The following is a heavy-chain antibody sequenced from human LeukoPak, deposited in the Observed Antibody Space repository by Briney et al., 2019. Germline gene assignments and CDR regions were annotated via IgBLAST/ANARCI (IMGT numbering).Heavy chain of an antibody. J-gene: IGHJ4*02. CDR1: GFTFSIYA. CDR3: AKDGICSGGSCYLDATDY. V-gene: IGHV3-23*01. CDR2: ISGSGDNT. D-gene: IGHD2-15*01. Sequence: GGSLRLSCAASGFTFSIYAMSWVRQAPGRGLEWVSGISGSGDNTYYADPVKGRFTISRDNSKNTLYLQMNSLRAEDTAVYYCAKDGICSGGSCYLDATDYWGQGTLVTVSS.